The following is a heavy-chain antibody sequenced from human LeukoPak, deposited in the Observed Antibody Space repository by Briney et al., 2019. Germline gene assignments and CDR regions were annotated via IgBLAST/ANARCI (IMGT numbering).Heavy chain of an antibody. D-gene: IGHD2-21*01. J-gene: IGHJ4*02. V-gene: IGHV3-23*01. CDR3: ARDSPNDGILWWSIDY. CDR1: GFTFSSYG. Sequence: GGSLRLSCAASGFTFSSYGMSWVRQAPGKGLEWVSAISGSGGSTYYADSVKGRFTISRDNSKNTLYLQMNSLRAEDTAVYYCARDSPNDGILWWSIDYWGQGTLVTVSS. CDR2: ISGSGGST.